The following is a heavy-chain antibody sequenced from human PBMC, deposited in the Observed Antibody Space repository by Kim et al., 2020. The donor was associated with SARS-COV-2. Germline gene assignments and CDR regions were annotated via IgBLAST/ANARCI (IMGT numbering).Heavy chain of an antibody. CDR1: GFTFSSYA. V-gene: IGHV3-23*01. CDR3: AKDPRGYSYGLHPGGY. J-gene: IGHJ4*02. Sequence: GGSLRLSCAASGFTFSSYAMSWVRQAPGKGLEWVSAISGSGGSTYYADSVKGRFTISRDNSKNTLYLQMNSLRAEDTAVYYCAKDPRGYSYGLHPGGYWGQGTLVTVSS. CDR2: ISGSGGST. D-gene: IGHD5-18*01.